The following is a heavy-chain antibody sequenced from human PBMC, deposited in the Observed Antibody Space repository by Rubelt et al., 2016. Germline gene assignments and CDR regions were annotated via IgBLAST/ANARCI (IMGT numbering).Heavy chain of an antibody. CDR1: GGTFSSYA. J-gene: IGHJ4*02. CDR3: ATGLRALYSSGWYIVEY. D-gene: IGHD6-19*01. V-gene: IGHV1-69*01. CDR2: IIPIFGTA. Sequence: VKKPGSSVKVSCKASGGTFSSYAISWVRQAPGQGLEWTGGIIPIFGTANYAQKFQGRVTITADESTSTAYMELSSLRSEDTAVYYCATGLRALYSSGWYIVEYWGQGTLVTVSS.